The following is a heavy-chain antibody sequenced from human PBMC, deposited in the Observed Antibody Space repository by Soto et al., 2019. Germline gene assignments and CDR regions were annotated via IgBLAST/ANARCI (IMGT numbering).Heavy chain of an antibody. CDR2: ISADNGNT. V-gene: IGHV1-18*01. CDR3: ARDRGVAPPVAGNTHYYYYMDV. CDR1: GYSFTNYG. D-gene: IGHD6-19*01. J-gene: IGHJ6*03. Sequence: QDRLVQSGVEVKKPGASVRVSCKASGYSFTNYGITWVRQAPGQGFEWMGWISADNGNTNYAQKFQGRVTLTTDASTSTAYLELRSLRSDDTAVYYCARDRGVAPPVAGNTHYYYYMDVWGTGTTVTVSS.